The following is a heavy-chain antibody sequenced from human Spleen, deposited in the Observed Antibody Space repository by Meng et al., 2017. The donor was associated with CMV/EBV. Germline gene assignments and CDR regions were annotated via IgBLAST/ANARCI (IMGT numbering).Heavy chain of an antibody. CDR3: ARESQLLRTRDLDY. CDR1: GFTFSSYT. CDR2: ISSSSSSI. V-gene: IGHV3-21*01. D-gene: IGHD2-2*01. J-gene: IGHJ4*02. Sequence: GGSLRLSCAASGFTFSSYTMNWVRQAPGKGLEWVSSISSSSSSIYYADSVEGRFTISRDNAKNSLYLQMDSLRAEDTAVYYCARESQLLRTRDLDYWGQGTLVTVSS.